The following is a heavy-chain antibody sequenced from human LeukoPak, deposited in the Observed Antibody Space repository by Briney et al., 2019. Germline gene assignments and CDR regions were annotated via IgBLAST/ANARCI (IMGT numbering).Heavy chain of an antibody. Sequence: SVKVSCKASGGTFSSYTISWVRQAPGQGLEWMGRIIPILGIANYAQKFQGRVTITADKSTSTAYMELSSLRSDDTAVYYCARGGVRTTMIVVVPQGAFNIWGQGTMVTVSS. D-gene: IGHD3-22*01. CDR1: GGTFSSYT. CDR3: ARGGVRTTMIVVVPQGAFNI. J-gene: IGHJ3*02. V-gene: IGHV1-69*02. CDR2: IIPILGIA.